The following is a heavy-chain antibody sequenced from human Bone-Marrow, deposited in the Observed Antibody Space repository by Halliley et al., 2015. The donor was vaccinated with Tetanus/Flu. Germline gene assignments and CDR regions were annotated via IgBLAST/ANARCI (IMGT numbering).Heavy chain of an antibody. D-gene: IGHD3-10*01. CDR1: GGSFSGYY. CDR2: INQSGGT. J-gene: IGHJ4*02. V-gene: IGHV4-34*01. Sequence: LRLSCVVYGGSFSGYYWSWIRQSPGKGLEWIGEINQSGGTNYNPSLKSRVIISLDTSKNQFSLKLSSVTAADTAVYYCARGQYYYGSGSYYNNWGQGTLVTVSS. CDR3: ARGQYYYGSGSYYNN.